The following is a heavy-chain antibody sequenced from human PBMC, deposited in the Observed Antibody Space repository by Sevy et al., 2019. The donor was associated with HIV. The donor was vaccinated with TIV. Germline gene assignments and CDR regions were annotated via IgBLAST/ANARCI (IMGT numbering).Heavy chain of an antibody. D-gene: IGHD6-13*01. J-gene: IGHJ4*02. CDR2: IYYSGST. CDR3: ARESIGAVGDFDY. CDR1: GGFISNYF. Sequence: SETLSLTCTVSGGFISNYFWSWIRQPPGKGLEWIGYIYYSGSTNYNPSLKSRVTISVETSKNQFSLKLSSVTAADTAVYYCARESIGAVGDFDYWGQGTLVTVSS. V-gene: IGHV4-59*01.